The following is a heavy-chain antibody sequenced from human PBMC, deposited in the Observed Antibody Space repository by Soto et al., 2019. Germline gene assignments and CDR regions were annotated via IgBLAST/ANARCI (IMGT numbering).Heavy chain of an antibody. D-gene: IGHD4-17*01. CDR2: IIPIFGTA. Sequence: GASVKVSCKASGGTFSSYAISWVRQAPGQGLEWMGGIIPIFGTANYAQKFQGRVTITADESTRTAYMELSSLRSEDTAVYYCARVSTVTKDFDYWGQGTLVTVYS. V-gene: IGHV1-69*13. J-gene: IGHJ4*02. CDR1: GGTFSSYA. CDR3: ARVSTVTKDFDY.